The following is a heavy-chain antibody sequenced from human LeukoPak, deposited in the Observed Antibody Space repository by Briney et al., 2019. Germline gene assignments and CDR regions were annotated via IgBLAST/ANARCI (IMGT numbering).Heavy chain of an antibody. CDR2: INPSGGSI. CDR3: ARDLSGAPGDY. D-gene: IGHD1-26*01. V-gene: IGHV1-46*01. Sequence: ASVKVSCKASGYIFTSYYMYWVRQAPGQGLEWMGIINPSGGSIRYAQKFQGRVTMTRDMSTSTVYMELSSLRSEDTAVYYCARDLSGAPGDYWGQGTLVTVSS. CDR1: GYIFTSYY. J-gene: IGHJ4*02.